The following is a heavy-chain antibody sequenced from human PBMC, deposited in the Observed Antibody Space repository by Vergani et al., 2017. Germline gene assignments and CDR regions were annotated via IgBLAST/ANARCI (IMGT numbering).Heavy chain of an antibody. D-gene: IGHD6-13*01. CDR3: ARDPLYSTTWPFLLLDMDV. J-gene: IGHJ6*02. CDR2: FYTGGGT. Sequence: QVQLQESGPGLVRPSQTLSLTCTVSGGSISSGSYYWSWFRQPAGKGLEWIGRFYTGGGTSYHPSLKSRVTISVDTSKNQSSLQLSSLTAADTAVYYCARDPLYSTTWPFLLLDMDVWGQGTTVTVSS. CDR1: GGSISSGSYY. V-gene: IGHV4-61*02.